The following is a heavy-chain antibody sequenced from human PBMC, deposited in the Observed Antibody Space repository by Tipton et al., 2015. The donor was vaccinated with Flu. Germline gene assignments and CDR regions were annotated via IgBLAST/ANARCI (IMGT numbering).Heavy chain of an antibody. CDR3: ARGSGSGTDVSFYF. CDR1: GGSISNYY. J-gene: IGHJ4*02. CDR2: MYITGST. D-gene: IGHD3-10*01. Sequence: TLSLTCTVSGGSISNYYWSWIRQPAGKGLEWIGRMYITGSTNYNPSLKSRVTMSVDTSKNQFSLRLTAVTSADTAVYYCARGSGSGTDVSFYFWGQGTLVTVSS. V-gene: IGHV4-4*07.